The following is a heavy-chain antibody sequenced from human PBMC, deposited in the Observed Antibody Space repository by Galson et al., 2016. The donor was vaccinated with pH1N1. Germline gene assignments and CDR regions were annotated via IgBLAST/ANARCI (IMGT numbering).Heavy chain of an antibody. V-gene: IGHV5-51*03. D-gene: IGHD4-17*01. CDR3: ARQYDFGDYRGNAFDI. CDR2: VNPGGSTI. Sequence: QSGAEVKKPGESLKISCKASGYIFTSQWIAWVRQVPGKGLEWVGVVNPGGSTIRYSPSFQGQVTISSNKSISNAYLQWISLRASDTAMYDCARQYDFGDYRGNAFDIWGQGTVVIVSS. CDR1: GYIFTSQW. J-gene: IGHJ3*02.